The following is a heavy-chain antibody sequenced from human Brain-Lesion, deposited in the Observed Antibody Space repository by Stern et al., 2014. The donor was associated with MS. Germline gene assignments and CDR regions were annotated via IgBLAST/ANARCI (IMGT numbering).Heavy chain of an antibody. Sequence: QVQLQESGPGLVKPSATLSLTCTVSGGSISRSTYYWAWIRQHPGKGLGRNGNISFSGFTYYHPSHKRRVPISVDRSKNQCSLTLSSVTAADTAIYYCARHDSVPRTSQLYSARDRGPGYFDYWGQGTLVTVSS. CDR1: GGSISRSTYY. V-gene: IGHV4-39*01. CDR2: ISFSGFT. D-gene: IGHD1-26*01. J-gene: IGHJ4*02. CDR3: ARHDSVPRTSQLYSARDRGPGYFDY.